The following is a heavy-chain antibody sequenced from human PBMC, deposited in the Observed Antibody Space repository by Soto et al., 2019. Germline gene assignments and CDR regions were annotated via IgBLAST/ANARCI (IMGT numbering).Heavy chain of an antibody. V-gene: IGHV4-59*01. D-gene: IGHD4-17*01. J-gene: IGHJ4*02. CDR1: GGSISSYY. CDR3: ARTTTVTTYFDY. Sequence: SETLSLTCTVSGGSISSYYWSWIRQPPGKGLEWIGYIYYSGSTNYNPSLKSRVTISVDTSKNQFSLKLSSVTAADTAVYYCARTTTVTTYFDYWGQRTLVTVSS. CDR2: IYYSGST.